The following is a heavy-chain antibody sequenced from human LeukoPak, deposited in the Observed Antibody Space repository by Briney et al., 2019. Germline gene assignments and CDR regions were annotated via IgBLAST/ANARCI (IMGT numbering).Heavy chain of an antibody. CDR2: IYYSGST. Sequence: SETLSLTCTVSGDFLSSGDYYWGWIRQSPRKGLTWIGSIYYSGSTLYNASFESRVTMSVDTSKNQFSLKLRSVTAADTAVYYCARPCQVTTCAKFEYWGQGILVTVSS. V-gene: IGHV4-39*01. D-gene: IGHD4-17*01. CDR3: ARPCQVTTCAKFEY. J-gene: IGHJ4*02. CDR1: GDFLSSGDYY.